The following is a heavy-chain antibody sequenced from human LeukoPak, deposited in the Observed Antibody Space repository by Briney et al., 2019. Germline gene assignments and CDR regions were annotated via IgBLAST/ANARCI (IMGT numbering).Heavy chain of an antibody. J-gene: IGHJ4*02. CDR1: GFTFNNHA. CDR2: ITGSGGTT. D-gene: IGHD3-9*01. CDR3: AKWGDYDILTGYYDSDY. V-gene: IGHV3-23*01. Sequence: PGASLRLSCAASGFTFNNHAMSWVRQAPGKGLEWVSAITGSGGTTFYADSVKGRFTISREYSKNTLYPQMNSLRAEDTAVYYCAKWGDYDILTGYYDSDYWGQGTPVTVSS.